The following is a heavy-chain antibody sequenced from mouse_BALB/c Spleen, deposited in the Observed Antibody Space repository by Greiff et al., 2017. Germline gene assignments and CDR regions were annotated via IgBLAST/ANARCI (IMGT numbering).Heavy chain of an antibody. Sequence: VQLKESGTVLARPGASVKMSCKASGYSFTSYWMHWVKQRPGQGLEWIGAIYPGNSDTSYNQKFKGKAKLTAVTSTSTAYMELSSLTNEDSAVYYCTRGGFFYYGSSFYAMDYWGQGTSVTVSS. CDR1: GYSFTSYW. CDR3: TRGGFFYYGSSFYAMDY. CDR2: IYPGNSDT. V-gene: IGHV1-5*01. D-gene: IGHD1-1*01. J-gene: IGHJ4*01.